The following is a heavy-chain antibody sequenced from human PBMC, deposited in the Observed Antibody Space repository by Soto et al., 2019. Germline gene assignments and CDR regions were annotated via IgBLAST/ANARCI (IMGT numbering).Heavy chain of an antibody. CDR3: AGDQTGITTTGGGRIDH. CDR2: VSFDGSNK. CDR1: GFTFSTHA. D-gene: IGHD1-20*01. J-gene: IGHJ4*02. V-gene: IGHV3-30-3*01. Sequence: ESGGGVVQPGRSLRLSCAASGFTFSTHAMHWVRQAPGKGLECVAIVSFDGSNKYYADSVKGRFTISRDNSKNTLYLQMSGLTPEDTAVYYCAGDQTGITTTGGGRIDHWGQGTLVTVSS.